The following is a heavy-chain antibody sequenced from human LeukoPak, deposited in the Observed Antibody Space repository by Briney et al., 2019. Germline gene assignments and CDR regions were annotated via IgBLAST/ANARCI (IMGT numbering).Heavy chain of an antibody. CDR1: GGTFSSYA. Sequence: SVKVSCKASGGTFSSYAISWVRQAPGQGLEWMGGIIPISGTANYAQKFQGRVTITADKSTSTAYMELSSLRAEDTAVYYCAKEGGEVSYPEYFQHWGQGTLVTVSS. D-gene: IGHD1-26*01. CDR2: IIPISGTA. CDR3: AKEGGEVSYPEYFQH. J-gene: IGHJ1*01. V-gene: IGHV1-69*06.